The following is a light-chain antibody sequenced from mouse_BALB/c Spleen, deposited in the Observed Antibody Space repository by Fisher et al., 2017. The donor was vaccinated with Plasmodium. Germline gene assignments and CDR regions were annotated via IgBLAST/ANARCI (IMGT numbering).Light chain of an antibody. Sequence: DIVMTQTTATLSVTPGGRVSLSCRASQSISNYLHWYQQKSHESPRLLISYSSQSISGIPSRFSGSGSGTDFTLSINSVETEDFGMYFCQHSNSWPLTFGAGTKLELK. CDR3: QHSNSWPLT. CDR2: YSS. CDR1: QSISNY. J-gene: IGKJ5*01. V-gene: IGKV5-45*01.